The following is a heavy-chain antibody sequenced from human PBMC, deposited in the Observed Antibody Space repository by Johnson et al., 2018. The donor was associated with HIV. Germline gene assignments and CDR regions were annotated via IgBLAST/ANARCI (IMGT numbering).Heavy chain of an antibody. Sequence: QVQLVESGGGVVQPGGSLRLSCAASGFTFSSYGMHWVRQAPGKGLEWVAFIRYDGSNKYYSDSVKGRFTISRDNSKNTLYLQMNGLRPEDTAVYYCAKDEAQTLASAGRYAFDIWGQGTMVTVSS. J-gene: IGHJ3*02. CDR2: IRYDGSNK. D-gene: IGHD6-13*01. V-gene: IGHV3-30*02. CDR3: AKDEAQTLASAGRYAFDI. CDR1: GFTFSSYG.